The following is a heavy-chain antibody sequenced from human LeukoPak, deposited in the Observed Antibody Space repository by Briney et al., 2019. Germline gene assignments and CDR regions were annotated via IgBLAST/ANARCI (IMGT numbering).Heavy chain of an antibody. CDR2: ISAYNGNT. CDR1: GYTFTSYG. Sequence: ASVKVSCKASGYTFTSYGISWVRQATGQGLEWMGWISAYNGNTNYAQKLQGRVTMTTDTSTSTAYMELRSLRSDDTAVYYCARMMTPRLYYDSSGYYYGAFDIWGQGTMVTVSS. D-gene: IGHD3-22*01. J-gene: IGHJ3*02. V-gene: IGHV1-18*01. CDR3: ARMMTPRLYYDSSGYYYGAFDI.